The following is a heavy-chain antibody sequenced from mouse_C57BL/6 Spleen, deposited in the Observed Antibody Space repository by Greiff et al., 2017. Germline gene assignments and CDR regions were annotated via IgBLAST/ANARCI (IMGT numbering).Heavy chain of an antibody. CDR1: GYTFTSYW. CDR2: IYPGSGST. Sequence: VQLQQPGAELVKPGASVKMSCKASGYTFTSYWITWVKQRPGQGLEWIGDIYPGSGSTNYNEKFKSKATLTVDTSSSTAYMQLSSLTSEDSAVYYGARQGYYGNGIYYAMDYWGQGTSVTVSS. CDR3: ARQGYYGNGIYYAMDY. V-gene: IGHV1-55*01. D-gene: IGHD1-1*01. J-gene: IGHJ4*01.